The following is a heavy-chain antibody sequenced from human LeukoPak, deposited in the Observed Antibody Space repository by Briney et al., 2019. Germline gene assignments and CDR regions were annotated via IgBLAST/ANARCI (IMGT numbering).Heavy chain of an antibody. CDR2: ISNSGTAM. V-gene: IGHV3-11*01. CDR1: GFTFSDYY. J-gene: IGHJ4*02. Sequence: PGGSLRLSCAASGFTFSDYYMSWVRQAPGKGLEWVSYISNSGTAMYYADSVKGRFTISRDNAKNSLYLQMNSLRAEDTAVYYCARRISVGEPYDYWGQGTLVTVSS. D-gene: IGHD3-16*01. CDR3: ARRISVGEPYDY.